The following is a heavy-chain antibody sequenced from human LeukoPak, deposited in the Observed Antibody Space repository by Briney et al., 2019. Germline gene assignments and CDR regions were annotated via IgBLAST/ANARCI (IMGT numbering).Heavy chain of an antibody. CDR2: ISGSGGST. V-gene: IGHV3-23*01. Sequence: LSGGSLRLSCAASGFTFSSYGMSWVRQAPGKGVEWVSGISGSGGSTYYADSVKGRLTISRDNSKNTLYLQMNSLRDEDTAVYFCAKALPSHGLDSSGYLYSYDYWGQGTLVTVSS. J-gene: IGHJ4*02. D-gene: IGHD3-22*01. CDR1: GFTFSSYG. CDR3: AKALPSHGLDSSGYLYSYDY.